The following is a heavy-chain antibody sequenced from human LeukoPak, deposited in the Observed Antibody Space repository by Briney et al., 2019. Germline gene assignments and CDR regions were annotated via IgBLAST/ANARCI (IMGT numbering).Heavy chain of an antibody. CDR1: GGSISSSSYY. Sequence: PSETLSLTCTVSGGSISSSSYYWGWIRQPPGKGLEWIGSIYYSGSTHYNPSLKSRVTISVDTSKNQFSLKLSSVTAADTAVCYCARYGIAARPTDYWGQGTLVTVSS. CDR2: IYYSGST. J-gene: IGHJ4*02. CDR3: ARYGIAARPTDY. D-gene: IGHD6-6*01. V-gene: IGHV4-39*01.